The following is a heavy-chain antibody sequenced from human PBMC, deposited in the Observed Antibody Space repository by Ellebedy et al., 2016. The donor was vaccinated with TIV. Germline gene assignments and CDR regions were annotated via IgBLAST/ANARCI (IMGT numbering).Heavy chain of an antibody. CDR3: ARALGSGPCY. D-gene: IGHD6-19*01. CDR1: GFTFSSYS. CDR2: ISSTTSTI. Sequence: GESLKISXAASGFTFSSYSMNWVRQAPGKGLEWVSYISSTTSTIYYADSVKGRFTISRDNAKNSLYLQMNNLRAEDTAVYYCARALGSGPCYWGQGTLVTVSS. V-gene: IGHV3-48*04. J-gene: IGHJ4*02.